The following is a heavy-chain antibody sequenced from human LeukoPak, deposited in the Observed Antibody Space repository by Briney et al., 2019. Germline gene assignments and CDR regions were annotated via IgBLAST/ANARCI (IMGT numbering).Heavy chain of an antibody. V-gene: IGHV6-1*01. D-gene: IGHD3-9*01. CDR3: ARDVGTTGWHTFDY. J-gene: IGHJ4*02. Sequence: SQTLSLTCALSGDILSSNNGAWNWIRQSPSRGLEWLGRTYYRSKWYNDYAESLISRITISPVTSKNQFSLQLSSVPPEDTAVYYCARDVGTTGWHTFDYWGQGTLVTVSS. CDR1: GDILSSNNGA. CDR2: TYYRSKWYN.